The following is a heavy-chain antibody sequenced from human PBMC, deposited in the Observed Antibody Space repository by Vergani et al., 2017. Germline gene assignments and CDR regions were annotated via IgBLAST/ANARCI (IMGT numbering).Heavy chain of an antibody. J-gene: IGHJ3*02. Sequence: QVQLVESGGGVVQSGRSLRLSCAASRFTFSNYAMHWVRQSPGKGLEWVAVISYDGRNKYYADFVKGRFTISRDNSKNTLNLQMNSLRAEDTAVYYCARDLQGDTDAFDIWGQGTMVTVSS. CDR1: RFTFSNYA. CDR2: ISYDGRNK. CDR3: ARDLQGDTDAFDI. V-gene: IGHV3-30*04. D-gene: IGHD1-26*01.